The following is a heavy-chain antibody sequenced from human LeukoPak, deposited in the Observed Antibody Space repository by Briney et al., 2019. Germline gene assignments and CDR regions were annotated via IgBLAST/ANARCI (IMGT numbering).Heavy chain of an antibody. CDR2: IYYSGSI. V-gene: IGHV4-30-4*08. CDR3: ARALGGAYYDFWSGYYNWFDP. D-gene: IGHD3-3*01. Sequence: RASQTQSLTCTVSGGSISSGDYYWSWIRQPPGKGLEWFGYIYYSGSIYYNPSLKSRVTISVDTSKNQFSLKLSSLTAADTAVNYGARALGGAYYDFWSGYYNWFDPWGQGTLVTVSS. CDR1: GGSISSGDYY. J-gene: IGHJ5*02.